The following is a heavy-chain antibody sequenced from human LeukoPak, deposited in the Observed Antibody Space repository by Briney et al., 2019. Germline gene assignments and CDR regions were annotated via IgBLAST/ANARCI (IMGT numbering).Heavy chain of an antibody. CDR2: IKEDGSEK. Sequence: GGSLRLSCAASTFTISGYWMSWVRQAPGKGLEWVASIKEDGSEKYYVDSVEGRFTISRDNAKNSLYLQMNSLRAEDTAVYYCARGPFTVITFGGVRGYWGQGTLVTVSS. J-gene: IGHJ4*02. CDR1: TFTISGYW. CDR3: ARGPFTVITFGGVRGY. V-gene: IGHV3-7*03. D-gene: IGHD3-16*01.